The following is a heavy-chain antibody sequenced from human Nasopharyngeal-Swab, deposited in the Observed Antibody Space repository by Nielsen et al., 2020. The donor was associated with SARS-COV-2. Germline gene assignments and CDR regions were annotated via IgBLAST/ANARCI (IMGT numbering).Heavy chain of an antibody. J-gene: IGHJ4*02. D-gene: IGHD3-3*01. V-gene: IGHV7-4-1*02. Sequence: ASVKVSCKASGYTFTSYAMNWVRQAPGQGLEWMGWINTNTGNPTYAQGFTGRFVFSLDTSVSTAYLQISSLKAEDTAVYYCARDTRWGSYYDFWSGYYYFDSWGQGTLVTVSS. CDR1: GYTFTSYA. CDR3: ARDTRWGSYYDFWSGYYYFDS. CDR2: INTNTGNP.